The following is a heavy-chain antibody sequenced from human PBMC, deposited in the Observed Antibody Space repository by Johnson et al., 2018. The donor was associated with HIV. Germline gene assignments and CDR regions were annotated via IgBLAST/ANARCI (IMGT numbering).Heavy chain of an antibody. CDR3: GKDFGSGSWHAFDV. CDR1: GFTFSSYA. D-gene: IGHD6-13*01. Sequence: QVQLVESGGGLVQPGGSLRLSCAASGFTFSSYAMSWVRQAPGKGLEWVAVARFDEVSKYYIDSVKGRFTISIDNSKNTRYLQMNNLRAEYTSVSYCGKDFGSGSWHAFDVWGQGTMVTVSS. J-gene: IGHJ3*01. V-gene: IGHV3-30*02. CDR2: ARFDEVSK.